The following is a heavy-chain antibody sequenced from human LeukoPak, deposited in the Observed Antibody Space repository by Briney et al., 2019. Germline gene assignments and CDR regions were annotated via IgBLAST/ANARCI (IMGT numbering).Heavy chain of an antibody. Sequence: PGGSLRLSCAASAFTFSSYAMTWVRQAPGKGLEWVSGISGSGISTYYADSVKGRFTISRDNSKNTLYLQMNSLRAEDTAVYYCAKPGAYYDSSGYWDYWGQGTLVTVSS. CDR3: AKPGAYYDSSGYWDY. D-gene: IGHD3-22*01. CDR2: ISGSGIST. V-gene: IGHV3-23*01. J-gene: IGHJ4*02. CDR1: AFTFSSYA.